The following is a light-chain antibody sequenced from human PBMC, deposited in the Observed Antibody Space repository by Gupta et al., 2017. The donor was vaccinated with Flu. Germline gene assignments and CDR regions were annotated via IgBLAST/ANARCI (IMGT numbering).Light chain of an antibody. CDR3: QQRSNWLIT. V-gene: IGKV3D-11*01. CDR2: DAS. CDR1: QGVSSY. Sequence: EIVLTQSPSPLSLSPGDRATLSCRASQGVSSYLAWYQQKPGQAPRLLIYDASNRATGIPARFSGSGPGTDFTLTISSLEPEDFAVYYCQQRSNWLITFGQGTRLEIK. J-gene: IGKJ5*01.